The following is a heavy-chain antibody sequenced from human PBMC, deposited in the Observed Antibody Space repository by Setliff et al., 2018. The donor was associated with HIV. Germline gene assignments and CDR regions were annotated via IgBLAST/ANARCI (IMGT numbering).Heavy chain of an antibody. V-gene: IGHV3-23*01. CDR1: GFTFDDYA. CDR3: AKDRRGYQYESSGYPGFDP. Sequence: PGGSLRLSCAASGFTFDDYAMHWVRQVPGKGLEWVSVISGSGGNTYYADSVKGRFTMSRDNSKNTVFLQMNSLRAEDTAVYYCAKDRRGYQYESSGYPGFDPWGQGTLVTVSS. D-gene: IGHD3-22*01. CDR2: ISGSGGNT. J-gene: IGHJ5*02.